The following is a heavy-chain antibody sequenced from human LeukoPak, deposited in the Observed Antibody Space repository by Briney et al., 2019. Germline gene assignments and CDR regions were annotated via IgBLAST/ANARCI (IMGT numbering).Heavy chain of an antibody. J-gene: IGHJ4*02. V-gene: IGHV3-11*04. CDR3: ASLGGVRDPFYYFDY. D-gene: IGHD3-10*01. Sequence: PGGSLRLSCAASGFTFSDYYMSWIRQAPGKGLEWVSYITSSGNTIYYADSVKGRFTISRDNAKNSLYLQMNSLRAEDTAVYYCASLGGVRDPFYYFDYWGQGTLVTVSS. CDR2: ITSSGNTI. CDR1: GFTFSDYY.